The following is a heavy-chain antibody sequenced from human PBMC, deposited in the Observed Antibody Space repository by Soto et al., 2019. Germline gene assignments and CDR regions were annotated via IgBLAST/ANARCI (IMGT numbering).Heavy chain of an antibody. Sequence: PSETLSLTCTVSGGSISSGDYYWSWICQPPGKGLEWIGYIYYSGSTYYNPSLKSRVTISVDTSKNQFSLKLSSVTAADTAVYYCARDSRWELPNDHWGQGTLVTVSS. CDR3: ARDSRWELPNDH. J-gene: IGHJ4*02. CDR1: GGSISSGDYY. D-gene: IGHD1-26*01. CDR2: IYYSGST. V-gene: IGHV4-30-4*01.